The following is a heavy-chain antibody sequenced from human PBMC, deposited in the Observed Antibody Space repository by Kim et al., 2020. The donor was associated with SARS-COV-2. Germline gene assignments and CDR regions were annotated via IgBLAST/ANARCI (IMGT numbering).Heavy chain of an antibody. V-gene: IGHV3-30-3*01. D-gene: IGHD3-3*01. CDR3: ARALRGNAPHRITIFGVVTPEPGEY. Sequence: GGSLRLSCAASGFTFSSYAMHWVRQAPGKGLEWVAVISYDGSNKYYADSVKGRFTISRDNSKNTLYLQMNSLRAEDTAVYYCARALRGNAPHRITIFGVVTPEPGEYWGQGTLVTVSS. CDR2: ISYDGSNK. CDR1: GFTFSSYA. J-gene: IGHJ4*02.